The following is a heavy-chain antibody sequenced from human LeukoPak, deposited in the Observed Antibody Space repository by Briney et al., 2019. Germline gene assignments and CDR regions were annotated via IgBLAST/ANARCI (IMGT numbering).Heavy chain of an antibody. CDR1: GHTFTGYY. Sequence: ASVKVSCKASGHTFTGYYMHWVRQAPGQGLEWMGWINPNSGGTNYAQKFQGRVTMTRDTSISTAYMELSRLRSDDTAVCYCARRSGYLADDWGQGTLVTVSS. CDR3: ARRSGYLADD. CDR2: INPNSGGT. D-gene: IGHD3-22*01. J-gene: IGHJ4*02. V-gene: IGHV1-2*02.